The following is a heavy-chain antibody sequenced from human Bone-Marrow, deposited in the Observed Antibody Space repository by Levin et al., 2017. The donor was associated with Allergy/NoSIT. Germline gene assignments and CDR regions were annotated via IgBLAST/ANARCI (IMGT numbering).Heavy chain of an antibody. V-gene: IGHV3-7*01. CDR2: IKLDGSET. CDR3: ARAIHTNYVGNDY. D-gene: IGHD3-16*01. J-gene: IGHJ4*02. Sequence: PGESLKISCAASGFTFSSYWMTWVRQAPGKGLEWVANIKLDGSETHYVDSVEGRFTISRDNAKNSVYLQMNSLRAEDTAVYYCARAIHTNYVGNDYWGQGTLVTVSS. CDR1: GFTFSSYW.